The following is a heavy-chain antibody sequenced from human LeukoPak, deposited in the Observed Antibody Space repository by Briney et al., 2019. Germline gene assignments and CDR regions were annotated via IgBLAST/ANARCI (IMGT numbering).Heavy chain of an antibody. J-gene: IGHJ4*02. D-gene: IGHD1-26*01. Sequence: ASVKVSCKASGYAFTGHYIHWVRQAPGQGFQWMGRINPDTGGTIYAQKFQGRVTMTRDTSISTAYMELSRLISDDTALYYCARETYNATYWEVDDWGQGTLITVSS. CDR2: INPDTGGT. CDR1: GYAFTGHY. CDR3: ARETYNATYWEVDD. V-gene: IGHV1-2*06.